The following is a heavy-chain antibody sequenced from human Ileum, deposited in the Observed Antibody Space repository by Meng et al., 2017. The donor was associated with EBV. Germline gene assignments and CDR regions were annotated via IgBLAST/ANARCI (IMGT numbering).Heavy chain of an antibody. CDR3: ARNSESGSYIDY. V-gene: IGHV4-28*01. D-gene: IGHD1-26*01. Sequence: QVQLQESGPGLVKPSAPLSLTCAVSGYSISTTNWWGWIRQPPGKGLEWIGHIYYSGTTYNNPSLKSRVTMSIDPSKDQFSLKLSSVTAVDTAVYYCARNSESGSYIDYWGLGTLVTVSS. CDR2: IYYSGTT. CDR1: GYSISTTNW. J-gene: IGHJ4*02.